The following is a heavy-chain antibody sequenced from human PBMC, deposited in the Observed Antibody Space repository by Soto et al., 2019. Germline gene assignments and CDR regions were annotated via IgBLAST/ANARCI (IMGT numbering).Heavy chain of an antibody. V-gene: IGHV3-43*02. CDR3: AKEVPYSSGWYAFDI. CDR1: GFTFDDYA. CDR2: ISGDGGST. J-gene: IGHJ3*02. D-gene: IGHD6-19*01. Sequence: GGSLRLSCAASGFTFDDYAMHWVRQAPGKGLEWVSLISGDGGSTYYADSVKGRFTISRYNSKNSLYLQMNSLRTEDTALYYCAKEVPYSSGWYAFDIWGQGTMVTVSS.